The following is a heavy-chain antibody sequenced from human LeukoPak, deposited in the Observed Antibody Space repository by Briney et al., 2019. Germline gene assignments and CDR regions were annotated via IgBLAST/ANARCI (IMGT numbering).Heavy chain of an antibody. V-gene: IGHV3-66*01. Sequence: GGSLRLSCAASGFTFSSSAMNWVRQAPGKGLEWVSVIYAGGSTYYADSVRGRFTISRDTSKNTLYLQMNSLRAEDTAVYYCATEPPYFFDSSGDYWGQGTLVTVSS. CDR2: IYAGGST. CDR3: ATEPPYFFDSSGDY. CDR1: GFTFSSSA. D-gene: IGHD3-22*01. J-gene: IGHJ4*02.